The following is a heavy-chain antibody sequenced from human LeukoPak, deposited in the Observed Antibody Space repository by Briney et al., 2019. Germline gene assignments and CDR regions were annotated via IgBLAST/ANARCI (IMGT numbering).Heavy chain of an antibody. CDR3: ARDRKDRFSPSGGFDY. D-gene: IGHD1-26*01. Sequence: SETLSLTCTVSGGSISSYYWSWIRQPPGKGLEWIGYIYYSGSTNYNPSLKSRVTISEDTSKNQFSLKLSSVTAADTAVYYCARDRKDRFSPSGGFDYWGQGTLVTVSS. CDR2: IYYSGST. V-gene: IGHV4-59*01. J-gene: IGHJ4*02. CDR1: GGSISSYY.